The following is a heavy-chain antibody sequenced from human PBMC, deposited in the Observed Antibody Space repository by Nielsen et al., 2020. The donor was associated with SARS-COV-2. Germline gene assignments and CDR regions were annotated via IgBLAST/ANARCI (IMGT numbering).Heavy chain of an antibody. Sequence: GGSLRLSCAASGFTFSSYAMHWVRQAPGKGLEWVAVISYDGSNKYYADSVKGRFTISRDNSKNTLYLQMNSLRAEDTAVYYCARVYSGSWLRYYYYGMDVWGQGTTVTVSS. CDR1: GFTFSSYA. CDR3: ARVYSGSWLRYYYYGMDV. D-gene: IGHD6-13*01. V-gene: IGHV3-30*04. J-gene: IGHJ6*02. CDR2: ISYDGSNK.